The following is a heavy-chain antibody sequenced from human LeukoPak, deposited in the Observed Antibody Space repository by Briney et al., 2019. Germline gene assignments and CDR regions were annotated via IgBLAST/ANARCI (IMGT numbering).Heavy chain of an antibody. CDR3: ARGSSGYLSYFDY. Sequence: PSETLSLTCTVSGGSISSYYWSWIRQPPRKGLEWIGYIYYSGSTNYNPSLKSRVTISVDTSKNQFSLKLSSVTAADTAVYYCARGSSGYLSYFDYWGQGTLVTVSS. V-gene: IGHV4-59*01. D-gene: IGHD3-22*01. J-gene: IGHJ4*02. CDR1: GGSISSYY. CDR2: IYYSGST.